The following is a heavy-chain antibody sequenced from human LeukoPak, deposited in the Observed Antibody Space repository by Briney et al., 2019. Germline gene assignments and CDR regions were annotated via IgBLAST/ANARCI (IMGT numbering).Heavy chain of an antibody. CDR2: IYHSGST. D-gene: IGHD4-23*01. Sequence: SETLSLTCTVSGYSISSGYYWGWIRQPPGKGLEWIGSIYHSGSTYYNPSLKSRVTISVDASKNQFSLKLSSVTAADTAVYYCAREAYGGNSEAFDIWGQGTMVAVSS. CDR1: GYSISSGYY. V-gene: IGHV4-38-2*02. CDR3: AREAYGGNSEAFDI. J-gene: IGHJ3*02.